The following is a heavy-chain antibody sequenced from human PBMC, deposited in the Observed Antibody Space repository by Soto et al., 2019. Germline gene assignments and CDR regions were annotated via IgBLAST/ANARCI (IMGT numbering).Heavy chain of an antibody. Sequence: PAETLSLTCTVSGCSISSYYWSWIRPPPGKGLEWIGYIDYSGSTNYNPSLKRRVTISVDTSKNQFSLKLSSVTAADTAVHYCARGSLTYYDFWSGSFDYWGQGTLVTVSS. D-gene: IGHD3-3*01. CDR3: ARGSLTYYDFWSGSFDY. J-gene: IGHJ4*02. CDR1: GCSISSYY. CDR2: IDYSGST. V-gene: IGHV4-59*01.